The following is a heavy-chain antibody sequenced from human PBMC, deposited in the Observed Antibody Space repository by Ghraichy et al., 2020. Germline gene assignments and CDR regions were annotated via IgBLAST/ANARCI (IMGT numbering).Heavy chain of an antibody. CDR1: GVSLSTYY. J-gene: IGHJ6*02. CDR3: ARDKSDYRYGMSNGLDV. V-gene: IGHV4-59*01. D-gene: IGHD3-16*01. CDR2: VYDSGRT. Sequence: SETLSLTCTVSGVSLSTYYWTWVRQSPGKGLEWIGYVYDSGRTNYNPSLRSRVTISVDMSKNQFSLNLSSVTAVDTAVYYCARDKSDYRYGMSNGLDVWGQGTMVIVSS.